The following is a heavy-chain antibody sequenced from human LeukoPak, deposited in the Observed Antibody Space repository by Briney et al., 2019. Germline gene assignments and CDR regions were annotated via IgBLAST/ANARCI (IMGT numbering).Heavy chain of an antibody. D-gene: IGHD3-9*01. Sequence: PGGCLRLSCAASGFTLNNYWMTWVRQAPGEGLEWVANIKQDGSRKHYVDSVESRFTISRDNARISLYLQMNSLRAEDAAVYYCARDLSNKILTTYYDVFDTWGQGTLVTVSS. CDR2: IKQDGSRK. CDR1: GFTLNNYW. V-gene: IGHV3-7*03. J-gene: IGHJ3*02. CDR3: ARDLSNKILTTYYDVFDT.